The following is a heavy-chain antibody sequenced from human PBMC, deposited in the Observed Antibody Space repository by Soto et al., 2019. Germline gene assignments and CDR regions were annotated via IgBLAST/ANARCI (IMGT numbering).Heavy chain of an antibody. CDR2: IYRSGTT. Sequence: SETLSLTCVVSNFSISSGYYWGWIRQSPGKGLEWIASIYRSGTTSYNPSLKSRVTISVDPSKNQFSLMLTAVTAADTAVYYCARAHSGSYYSVFNYWGRGSLVTVSS. CDR1: NFSISSGYY. CDR3: ARAHSGSYYSVFNY. J-gene: IGHJ4*02. V-gene: IGHV4-38-2*01. D-gene: IGHD1-26*01.